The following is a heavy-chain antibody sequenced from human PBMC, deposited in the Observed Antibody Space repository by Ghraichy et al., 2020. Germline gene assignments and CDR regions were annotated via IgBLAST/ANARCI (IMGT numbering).Heavy chain of an antibody. D-gene: IGHD1-1*01. Sequence: GGSLRLSCAASGFTVSSSWMHWVRQAPGKGLVWVSDIKSDGTTTNYADSVKGRFTISRDNAKNTLYLQMNSLRAEDTAVYYCARGTIRLRALDVWGQGTTVTVSS. J-gene: IGHJ6*02. CDR3: ARGTIRLRALDV. CDR2: IKSDGTTT. CDR1: GFTVSSSW. V-gene: IGHV3-74*01.